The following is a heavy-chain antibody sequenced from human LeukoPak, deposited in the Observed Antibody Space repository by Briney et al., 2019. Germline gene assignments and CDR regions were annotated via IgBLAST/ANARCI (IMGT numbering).Heavy chain of an antibody. V-gene: IGHV4-34*01. CDR1: GGSFSGYY. CDR2: INLSGST. Sequence: PSETLSLTCAVYGGSFSGYYWSWIRQPPGKGLEGSGEINLSGSTNYNPSLKSRATISVDTAKNQFSLKLSSVTAADTAVYYCARGRGFFVVVVAATYGWFDPWGQGTLVTVSS. CDR3: ARGRGFFVVVVAATYGWFDP. J-gene: IGHJ5*02. D-gene: IGHD2-15*01.